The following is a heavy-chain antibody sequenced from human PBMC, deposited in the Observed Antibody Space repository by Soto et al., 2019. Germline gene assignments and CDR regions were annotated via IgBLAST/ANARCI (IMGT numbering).Heavy chain of an antibody. V-gene: IGHV6-1*01. CDR3: VRLIGNSWLDI. CDR2: TSYRSKWYN. Sequence: SQTLSLTCAISGDSVSSNSAAWNWLRQSPSRGLEWLGRTSYRSKWYNDYAVSVKSRITINPDTSKNQFSLHLNSVTPEDTAVYYCVRLIGNSWLDIWGKGSRVTASS. J-gene: IGHJ5*01. CDR1: GDSVSSNSAA. D-gene: IGHD1-26*01.